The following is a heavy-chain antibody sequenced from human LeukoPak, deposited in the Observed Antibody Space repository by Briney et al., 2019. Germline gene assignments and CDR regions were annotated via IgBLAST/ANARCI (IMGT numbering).Heavy chain of an antibody. CDR3: ARGHGGLGGMDV. J-gene: IGHJ6*02. V-gene: IGHV4-34*01. Sequence: SETLSLTCAVYGGSLSGYSWSWIRQPPGEGLQWIGEIDESGSINYNPSLKSRVTISVVTTKNQFSLQLSSLTAADTAVYYCARGHGGLGGMDVWGQGTTVTVSS. D-gene: IGHD2-15*01. CDR2: IDESGSI. CDR1: GGSLSGYS.